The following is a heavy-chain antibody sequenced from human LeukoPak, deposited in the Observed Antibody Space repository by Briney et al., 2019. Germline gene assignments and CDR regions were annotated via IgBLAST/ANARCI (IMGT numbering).Heavy chain of an antibody. Sequence: GGSLRLSCAASGFTFSTYSMKWVRQAPGKGLAWVSYISDSSAMYYADSVRGRFTISRENDKNSLFLQMNSLRAEDTAVYYCARDGGYSGYDADCWGQGTLVTVSS. CDR3: ARDGGYSGYDADC. CDR2: ISDSSAM. J-gene: IGHJ4*02. D-gene: IGHD5-12*01. CDR1: GFTFSTYS. V-gene: IGHV3-48*01.